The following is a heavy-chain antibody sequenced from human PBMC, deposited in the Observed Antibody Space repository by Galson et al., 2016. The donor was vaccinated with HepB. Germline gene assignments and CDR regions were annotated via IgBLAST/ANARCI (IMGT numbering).Heavy chain of an antibody. CDR2: ISYNGST. CDR1: GGSISNHY. D-gene: IGHD2-2*01. CDR3: ARGFGVVPAALIPDY. Sequence: SETLSLTCTVSGGSISNHYWTWIRQPPGKGLEYIGYISYNGSTSCNPSLKSRVTISVDTSKYQFSLKLSSVTAADTAVYYCARGFGVVPAALIPDYWGQGTLVTVSS. V-gene: IGHV4-59*11. J-gene: IGHJ4*02.